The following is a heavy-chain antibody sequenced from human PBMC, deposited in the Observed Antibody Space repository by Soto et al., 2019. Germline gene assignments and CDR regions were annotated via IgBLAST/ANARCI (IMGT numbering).Heavy chain of an antibody. CDR2: IYYTGTT. D-gene: IGHD5-12*01. J-gene: IGHJ4*02. Sequence: SETLSLTCTVSGVSISSSYWSWIRQSPGTGLEWIGYIYYTGTTNYNPSLKRRVTISLDTAKNQFSLDVNSLTTADTAVYFCARGGNRYSNTASGVGGFDFWGQGTLVTVSS. V-gene: IGHV4-59*01. CDR1: GVSISSSY. CDR3: ARGGNRYSNTASGVGGFDF.